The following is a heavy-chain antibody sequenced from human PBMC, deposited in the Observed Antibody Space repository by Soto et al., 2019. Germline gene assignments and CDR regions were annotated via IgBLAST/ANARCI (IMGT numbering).Heavy chain of an antibody. D-gene: IGHD1-26*01. CDR2: IYYTVNK. J-gene: IGHJ6*02. V-gene: IGHV4-31*03. Sequence: QMQLQESGPGLVKPSQTLSLSCTVSGGSISSSSYYWTWIRQHPGKGLEWIGNIYYTVNKYYNPSLKSRVTISVDRYKNQFSLKLNSVTAADTAVYYCARDHPVGYGMDVWGQGTTVTVSS. CDR3: ARDHPVGYGMDV. CDR1: GGSISSSSYY.